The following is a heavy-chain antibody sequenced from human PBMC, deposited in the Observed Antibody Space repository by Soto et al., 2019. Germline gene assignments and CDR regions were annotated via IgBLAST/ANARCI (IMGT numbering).Heavy chain of an antibody. D-gene: IGHD5-18*01. CDR1: GGTFSSYA. J-gene: IGHJ4*02. CDR3: ARDWSQDVDTAMVSDY. V-gene: IGHV1-69*13. CDR2: IIPIFGTA. Sequence: SVKVSCKASGGTFSSYAISWVRQAPGQGLEWMGGIIPIFGTANYAQKFQGRVTITADESTSTAYMELSSLRSEDTAVYYCARDWSQDVDTAMVSDYWGQGTLVTVSS.